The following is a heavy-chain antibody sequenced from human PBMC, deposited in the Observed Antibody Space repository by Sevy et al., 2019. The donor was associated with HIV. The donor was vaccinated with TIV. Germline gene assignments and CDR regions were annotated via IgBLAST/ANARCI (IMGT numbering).Heavy chain of an antibody. CDR1: GGSISSGGYS. J-gene: IGHJ4*02. Sequence: SETLSLTCAVSGGSISSGGYSWSWIRQPPGKGLEWIGYIYHSGSTHYNPSLKSRVTISIDRSKNQFSLKLSSVTAADTAVYYCARDNGYVLDYWGQGTLVTVSS. CDR3: ARDNGYVLDY. CDR2: IYHSGST. V-gene: IGHV4-30-2*01. D-gene: IGHD5-18*01.